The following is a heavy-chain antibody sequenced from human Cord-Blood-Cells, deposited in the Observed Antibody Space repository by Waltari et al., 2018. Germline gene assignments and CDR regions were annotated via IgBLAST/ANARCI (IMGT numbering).Heavy chain of an antibody. CDR3: AKGTDFWSGYYYYYYGMDV. D-gene: IGHD3-3*01. J-gene: IGHJ6*02. Sequence: QVQLVESGGGVVQPGGSLRPSCAASGFTFSSYGLHWVRQAPGKGLEWVAFIRYDGSNKYYADSVKGRFTISRDNSKNTLYLQMNSLRAEDTAVYYCAKGTDFWSGYYYYYYGMDVWGQGTTVTVSS. V-gene: IGHV3-30*02. CDR1: GFTFSSYG. CDR2: IRYDGSNK.